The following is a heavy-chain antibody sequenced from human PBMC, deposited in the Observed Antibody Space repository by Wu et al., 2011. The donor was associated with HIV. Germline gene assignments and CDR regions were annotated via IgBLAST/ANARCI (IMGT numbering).Heavy chain of an antibody. V-gene: IGHV1-18*01. CDR1: GYTFTNYD. D-gene: IGHD1-26*01. CDR2: INTYNDNT. CDR3: ARGPWIGATQNDAFDI. J-gene: IGHJ3*02. Sequence: QVQLVQSGAEVKKPGASVRVSCKTSGYTFTNYDITWVRQAPGQGLEWMGWINTYNDNTNYAQKLQGRVTMTTDTSTSTAYMEMRTLRSDDTAVYYCARGPWIGATQNDAFDIWGQGTNGHRLF.